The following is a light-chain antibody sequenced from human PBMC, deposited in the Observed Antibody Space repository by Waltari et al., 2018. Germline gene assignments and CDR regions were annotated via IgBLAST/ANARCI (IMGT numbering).Light chain of an antibody. Sequence: DIQMTQSPSSLSASVGDRVTISCRASQDVGTFLAWFQQKPGKAPKSLIYTASNLQSVVPSRFSGSGSGTDFTLTINGLQPEDFATYYCQQYNSYPYSFGQGTRLEIK. CDR1: QDVGTF. CDR3: QQYNSYPYS. CDR2: TAS. J-gene: IGKJ2*03. V-gene: IGKV1-16*01.